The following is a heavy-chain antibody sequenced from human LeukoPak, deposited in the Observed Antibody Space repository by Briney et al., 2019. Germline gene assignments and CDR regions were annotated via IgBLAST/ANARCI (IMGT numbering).Heavy chain of an antibody. CDR2: ISSSGSTI. D-gene: IGHD3-22*01. V-gene: IGHV3-11*04. CDR3: ARGRVTMIVVVSPPVD. J-gene: IGHJ4*02. CDR1: GFTFSDYY. Sequence: GGSLRLSCAASGFTFSDYYMSWIRQAPGKGLEWVSYISSSGSTIYYADSVKGRFTISRDNAKNSLYLQMNSLRAEDTALYYCARGRVTMIVVVSPPVDWGQGTLVTVSS.